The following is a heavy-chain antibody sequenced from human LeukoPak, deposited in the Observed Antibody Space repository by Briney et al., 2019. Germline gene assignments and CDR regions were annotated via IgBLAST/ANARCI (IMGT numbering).Heavy chain of an antibody. CDR3: ARDNHLRGSGFDY. V-gene: IGHV4-34*01. D-gene: IGHD1-14*01. CDR2: INHSGST. J-gene: IGHJ4*02. CDR1: GGSISGYY. Sequence: SETLSLTCAVSGGSISGYYWSWIRQPPGKGLEWIGEINHSGSTNYNPSLKSRVTISVDTSKNQFSLKLSSVTAADTAVYYCARDNHLRGSGFDYWGQGTLVTVSS.